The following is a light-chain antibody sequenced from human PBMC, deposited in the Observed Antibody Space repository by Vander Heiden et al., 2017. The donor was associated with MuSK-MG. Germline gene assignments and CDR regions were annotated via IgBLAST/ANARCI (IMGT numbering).Light chain of an antibody. Sequence: EIVLTQSPATLSLSPGERATLSCRASQSIAIYLAWYQQKPGQAPRLLIYDASNRATGIKARFSGSGYGTDFTLTISSREPEDFAVYYCQQRSHGHPTYTFGQGTKMEIK. CDR1: QSIAIY. CDR2: DAS. CDR3: QQRSHGHPTYT. V-gene: IGKV3-11*01. J-gene: IGKJ2*01.